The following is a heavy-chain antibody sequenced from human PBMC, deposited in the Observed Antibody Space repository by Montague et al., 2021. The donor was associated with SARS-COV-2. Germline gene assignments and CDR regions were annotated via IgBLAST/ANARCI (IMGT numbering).Heavy chain of an antibody. D-gene: IGHD4-17*01. V-gene: IGHV4-34*01. CDR2: KKNSGRT. J-gene: IGHJ4*02. Sequence: KKNSGRTTYSPSLRFRVSMSIDTSKNQFSLHLRSLTAADAAVYYCARVNYGEVDYWGPGTLVTVSS. CDR3: ARVNYGEVDY.